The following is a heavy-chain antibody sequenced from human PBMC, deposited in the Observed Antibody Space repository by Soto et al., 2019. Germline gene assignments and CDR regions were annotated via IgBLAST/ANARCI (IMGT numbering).Heavy chain of an antibody. CDR3: AKDAVYNDGLWLMDH. J-gene: IGHJ4*02. CDR1: GLPHSNFA. Sequence: WGSLRLSCTASGLPHSNFAMMWVRQAPGKGLECVSGIYGSGRGIEYADSVKGRFTISRDNSKNTVYLEMTDLRADDTAIYYCAKDAVYNDGLWLMDHWGQGTQVTVSS. D-gene: IGHD2-21*01. V-gene: IGHV3-23*05. CDR2: IYGSGRGI.